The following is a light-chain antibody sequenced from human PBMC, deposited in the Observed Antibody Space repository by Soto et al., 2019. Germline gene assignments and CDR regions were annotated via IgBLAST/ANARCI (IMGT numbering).Light chain of an antibody. Sequence: DIQMTQSPSTLSAPVGDRVTITCRASQSISSWLAWYQQKPGKAPKVLIYKASSLESGVPSRFSGSGSGTEFTLTISSLQPDDFATYYCQQYNSYSRTFGQGTKVDIK. CDR2: KAS. CDR3: QQYNSYSRT. V-gene: IGKV1-5*03. CDR1: QSISSW. J-gene: IGKJ1*01.